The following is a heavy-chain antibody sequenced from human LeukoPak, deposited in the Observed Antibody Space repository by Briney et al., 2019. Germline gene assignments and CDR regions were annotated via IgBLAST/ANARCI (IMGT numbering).Heavy chain of an antibody. J-gene: IGHJ3*02. CDR1: GGSISSSSYY. CDR3: ARHGGIRITMIVVVTYPGDAFDI. Sequence: PSETLSLTCTVSGGSISSSSYYWGWIRQPPGKGLEWIGSIYYSGSTYYNPSLKSRVTISVDTSKNQFSLKLSSVTAADTAVYYCARHGGIRITMIVVVTYPGDAFDIWGQGTMVTVSS. D-gene: IGHD3-22*01. CDR2: IYYSGST. V-gene: IGHV4-39*07.